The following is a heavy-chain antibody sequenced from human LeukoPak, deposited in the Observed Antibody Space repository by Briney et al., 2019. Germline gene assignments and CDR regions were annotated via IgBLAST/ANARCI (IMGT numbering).Heavy chain of an antibody. V-gene: IGHV4-4*07. Sequence: SETLSLTCTVSRASISDNYWSWSRQPAGKALEWIGRTYTSGDTNYNLSLKSRASVSVDTSKNQFYLSLRYVTAADTAVYYCTIGGASGSLAHWGPGTLVTVSS. CDR3: TIGGASGSLAH. CDR1: RASISDNY. J-gene: IGHJ4*02. CDR2: TYTSGDT. D-gene: IGHD6-13*01.